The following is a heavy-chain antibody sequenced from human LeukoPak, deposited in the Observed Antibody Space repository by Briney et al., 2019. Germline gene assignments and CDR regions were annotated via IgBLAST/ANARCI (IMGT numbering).Heavy chain of an antibody. CDR2: IYHSGST. CDR3: ARESSWYNYAFDI. CDR1: GYSISSGYY. D-gene: IGHD6-13*01. Sequence: MSSETLSLTCTVSGYSISSGYYWGWIRQPPGKGLEWIGSIYHSGSTYYNPSLKSRVTISVDTSKNQFSLKLSSVTAADTAVYYCARESSWYNYAFDIWGQGTMVTVSS. J-gene: IGHJ3*02. V-gene: IGHV4-38-2*02.